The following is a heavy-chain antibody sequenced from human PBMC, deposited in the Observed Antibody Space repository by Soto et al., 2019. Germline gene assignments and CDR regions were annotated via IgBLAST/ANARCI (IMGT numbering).Heavy chain of an antibody. V-gene: IGHV3-30-3*01. J-gene: IGHJ4*02. CDR3: ARDALLTTAGTLLLGSGEFDY. CDR1: GFTFSSYA. CDR2: ISYDGSNK. Sequence: QVQLVESGGGVVQPGRSLRLSCAASGFTFSSYAMHWVRQAPGKGLEWVAVISYDGSNKYYADSVKGRFTSSRDNSKNTLYLQMNSLRAEDTAVYYCARDALLTTAGTLLLGSGEFDYWGQGTLVTVSS. D-gene: IGHD6-13*01.